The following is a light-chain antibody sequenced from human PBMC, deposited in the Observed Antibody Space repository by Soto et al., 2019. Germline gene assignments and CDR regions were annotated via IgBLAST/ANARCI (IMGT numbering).Light chain of an antibody. CDR2: GAS. J-gene: IGKJ4*01. V-gene: IGKV3-15*01. CDR1: QSVSSN. CDR3: QQYNNWPRALT. Sequence: DIVMTQSPATLSVSPGERATLSCRASQSVSSNLAWYQQKPGQAPRLLIYGASTRATGIPARFSGSGSGAEFTLTISSLQSEDFAVYYGQQYNNWPRALTFGGGTRVEIK.